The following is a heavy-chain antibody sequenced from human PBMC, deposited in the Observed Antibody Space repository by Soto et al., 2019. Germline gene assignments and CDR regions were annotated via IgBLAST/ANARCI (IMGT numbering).Heavy chain of an antibody. CDR1: GGSISSYH. D-gene: IGHD1-26*01. CDR2: VFYTGST. Sequence: SETLSLTCTVSGGSISSYHWSWIRQSPGKGLEWIGYVFYTGSTKYNPALKRRVTISVETSKNQFSLKLSSVSAADTGLYYCARSYSGTFYGYDTWGQGILVTVS. V-gene: IGHV4-59*01. J-gene: IGHJ5*02. CDR3: ARSYSGTFYGYDT.